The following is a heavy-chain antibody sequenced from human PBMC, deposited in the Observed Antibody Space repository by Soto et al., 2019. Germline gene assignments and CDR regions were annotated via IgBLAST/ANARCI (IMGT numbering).Heavy chain of an antibody. V-gene: IGHV3-23*01. CDR1: GFTFSSYA. J-gene: IGHJ6*02. D-gene: IGHD2-8*01. Sequence: GGSLRLSCAASGFTFSSYAMSWVRQAPGKGLEWVSAISGSGGSTYYADSVKGRFTISRDNSKNTLYLQMNSLRAEDTAVYYCAKLRGYCTNGVCYTYYYGMDVWGQGTTVTVSS. CDR3: AKLRGYCTNGVCYTYYYGMDV. CDR2: ISGSGGST.